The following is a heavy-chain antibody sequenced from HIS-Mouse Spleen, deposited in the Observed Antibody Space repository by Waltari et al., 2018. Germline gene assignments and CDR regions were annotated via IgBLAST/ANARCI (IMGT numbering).Heavy chain of an antibody. Sequence: QLQLQESGPGLVQPSETRSLTCPVPGGALSSSRYYRGWLRQPPGKGLEWIGSVYYSGSTYYNPSLKSRVTISVDTSKNQFSLKLSSVTAADTAVYYCAREIPYSSSWYDWYFDLWGRGTLVTVSS. CDR3: AREIPYSSSWYDWYFDL. CDR1: GGALSSSRYY. V-gene: IGHV4-39*07. J-gene: IGHJ2*01. CDR2: VYYSGST. D-gene: IGHD6-13*01.